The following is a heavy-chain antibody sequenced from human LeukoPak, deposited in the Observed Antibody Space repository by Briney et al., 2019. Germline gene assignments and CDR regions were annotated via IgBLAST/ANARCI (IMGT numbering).Heavy chain of an antibody. V-gene: IGHV1-2*02. J-gene: IGHJ5*02. D-gene: IGHD2-2*01. Sequence: ASVKVSCTASGYAFTGYYMHWVRQAPGQGLEWMGWINPNSGGTNYAQKSQGRVTMTRDTSISTAYMERSRLRSDDTAVYYCASGGFLLVPAALSQTAFDPWGQGTLVTVSS. CDR1: GYAFTGYY. CDR3: ASGGFLLVPAALSQTAFDP. CDR2: INPNSGGT.